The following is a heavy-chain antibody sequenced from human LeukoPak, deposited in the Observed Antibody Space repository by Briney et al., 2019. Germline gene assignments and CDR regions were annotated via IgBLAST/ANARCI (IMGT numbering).Heavy chain of an antibody. CDR1: GFTLSSYA. V-gene: IGHV3-23*01. CDR2: ISDTGNT. J-gene: IGHJ6*03. D-gene: IGHD3-10*01. Sequence: GGSLRLSCAASGFTLSSYAMSWVRQAPGKGLEWVSAISDTGNTYHADSVKGRFTISRDNSKNTLYLQMNSLRAEDTAVYYCASNGGFGELFSYYYYMDVWGKGTTVTVSS. CDR3: ASNGGFGELFSYYYYMDV.